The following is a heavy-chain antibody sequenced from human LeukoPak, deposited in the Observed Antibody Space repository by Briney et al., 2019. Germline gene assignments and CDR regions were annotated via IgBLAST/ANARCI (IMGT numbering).Heavy chain of an antibody. J-gene: IGHJ4*02. CDR1: GFTFSSYE. V-gene: IGHV3-48*03. CDR3: AILPWFGKSTLDY. Sequence: HPGGSLRLSCAASGFTFSSYEMNWVRQAPGKGLEWVSYISSSGSTIYYADSVKGRFTISRDNAKNSLYLQMNSLRAEDTAVYYCAILPWFGKSTLDYWGQGTLVTVSS. CDR2: ISSSGSTI. D-gene: IGHD3-10*01.